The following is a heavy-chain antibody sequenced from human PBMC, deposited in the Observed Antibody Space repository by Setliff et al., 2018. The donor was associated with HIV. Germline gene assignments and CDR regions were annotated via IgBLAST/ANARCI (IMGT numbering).Heavy chain of an antibody. D-gene: IGHD3-3*01. V-gene: IGHV1-69*04. J-gene: IGHJ6*03. CDR3: VRGVQSPPHYSYYYMDV. CDR2: IIPILGVA. CDR1: GYTFTNYG. Sequence: SVKVSCKASGYTFTNYGINWVRQAPGQGLDWVGRIIPILGVANYAQRFQGKVTITADKSTSTAYMELTSLRFDDTAMYYCVRGVQSPPHYSYYYMDVWGEGTMVTVSS.